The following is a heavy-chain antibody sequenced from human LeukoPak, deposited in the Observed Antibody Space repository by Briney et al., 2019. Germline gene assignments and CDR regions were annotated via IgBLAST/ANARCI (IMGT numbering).Heavy chain of an antibody. Sequence: ASVKVSCKASVYTFTTYDNNWLRQATGHGLEWMAWMNPNSGNTGYAQKFHGRVTMTRNTSISTAYMELSSLRSEDTAVYYCARVAGNCGGDCYRLVYWGQGTLVTVAS. CDR2: MNPNSGNT. V-gene: IGHV1-8*01. D-gene: IGHD2-21*01. CDR3: ARVAGNCGGDCYRLVY. CDR1: VYTFTTYD. J-gene: IGHJ4*02.